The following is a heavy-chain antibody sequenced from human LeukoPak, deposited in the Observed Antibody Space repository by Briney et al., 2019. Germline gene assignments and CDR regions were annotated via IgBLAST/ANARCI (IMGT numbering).Heavy chain of an antibody. V-gene: IGHV3-15*01. Sequence: GGSLRLSCAASGFTFINAWMSWVRQAPGKGLEWVGRIKRKSDGGTSDYAAPVKGRFTISRDDSKNTLYLQMNSLKTEDTAVYYCAHFGSAEYFQDWGQGTLVTVSS. J-gene: IGHJ1*01. CDR2: IKRKSDGGTS. D-gene: IGHD3-10*01. CDR3: AHFGSAEYFQD. CDR1: GFTFINAW.